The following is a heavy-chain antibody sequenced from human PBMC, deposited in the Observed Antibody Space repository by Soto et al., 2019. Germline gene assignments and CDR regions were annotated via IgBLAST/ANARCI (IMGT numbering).Heavy chain of an antibody. CDR1: GGSLSGNY. CDR3: ARTTAAIHLNY. CDR2: THHSGST. J-gene: IGHJ4*02. Sequence: PEETLSLTCAVYGGSLSGNYWGWIRQPPGKGLEWIGETHHSGSTAYNPSLKSRVTISVDTSRNQFSLKLNSVTAADTAVYYCARTTAAIHLNYWSQGTLVTVSS. D-gene: IGHD2-21*02. V-gene: IGHV4-34*01.